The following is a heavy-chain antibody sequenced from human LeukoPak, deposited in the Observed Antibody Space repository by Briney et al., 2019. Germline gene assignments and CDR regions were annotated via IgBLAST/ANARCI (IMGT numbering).Heavy chain of an antibody. J-gene: IGHJ4*02. CDR2: IKQGGSEK. CDR1: GFTFSNYW. D-gene: IGHD2-8*02. Sequence: PGGSLRLSCAASGFTFSNYWMTWVRQAPGKGLEWVANIKQGGSEKYYVDSVKGRFTISRDNAENSLYLQMNSLRAEDTAVYYCEKWGTNTGADIDHWGQGTLVTVSS. V-gene: IGHV3-7*01. CDR3: EKWGTNTGADIDH.